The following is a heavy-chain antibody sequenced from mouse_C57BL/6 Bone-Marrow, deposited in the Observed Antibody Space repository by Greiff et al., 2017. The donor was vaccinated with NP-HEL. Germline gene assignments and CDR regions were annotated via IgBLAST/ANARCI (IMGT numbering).Heavy chain of an antibody. CDR3: ARSLNWAFAY. CDR2: INPNNGGT. Sequence: VHVKQSGPELVKPGASVKIPCKASGYTFTDYNMDWVKQSHGKSLEWIGDINPNNGGTIYNQKFKGKATLTVDKSSSTAYMELRSLTSEDTAVYYCARSLNWAFAYWGQGTLVTVSA. CDR1: GYTFTDYN. V-gene: IGHV1-18*01. J-gene: IGHJ3*01. D-gene: IGHD4-1*01.